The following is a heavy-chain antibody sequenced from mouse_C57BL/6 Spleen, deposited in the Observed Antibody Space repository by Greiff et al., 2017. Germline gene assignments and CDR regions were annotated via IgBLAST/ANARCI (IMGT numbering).Heavy chain of an antibody. Sequence: QVQLQQPGAELVKPGASVKLSCKASGYTFTSYWMQWVKQRPGQGLEWIGEIDPSDSYTNYNQKFKGKATLTVDTSSSTAYMQLSSLTSEDSAVYYCARALLYAMDYWGQGTSVTVSS. CDR1: GYTFTSYW. V-gene: IGHV1-50*01. J-gene: IGHJ4*01. CDR3: ARALLYAMDY. CDR2: IDPSDSYT.